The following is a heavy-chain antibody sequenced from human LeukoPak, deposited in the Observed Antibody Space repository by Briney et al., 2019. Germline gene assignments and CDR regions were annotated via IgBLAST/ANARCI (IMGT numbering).Heavy chain of an antibody. J-gene: IGHJ6*03. D-gene: IGHD6-13*01. CDR3: ARGGYSSSWYSDYYYYIDV. CDR1: GYTFTSYG. Sequence: ASVKVSCKASGYTFTSYGISWVRQAPGQGLEWMGWISTYNGNTNYAQNFPGRVTMTTDTTTSTAYMELRSLRSDDTAVYYCARGGYSSSWYSDYYYYIDVWGKGTTVTVSS. CDR2: ISTYNGNT. V-gene: IGHV1-18*01.